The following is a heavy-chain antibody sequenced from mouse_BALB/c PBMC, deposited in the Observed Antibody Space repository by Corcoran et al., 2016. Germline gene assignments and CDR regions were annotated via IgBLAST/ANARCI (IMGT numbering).Heavy chain of an antibody. J-gene: IGHJ3*01. Sequence: QIQLVQSGPELKKPGETVKISCKASGYTFTNYGLNWVKQAPGKGLKWMGWINTYTGEPTYADDFTGRFAFSLETSASTAYLQINNLKNEDTATYFCASSNGYDEAYWGQGTLVTVSA. D-gene: IGHD2-2*01. CDR1: GYTFTNYG. V-gene: IGHV9-3-1*01. CDR3: ASSNGYDEAY. CDR2: INTYTGEP.